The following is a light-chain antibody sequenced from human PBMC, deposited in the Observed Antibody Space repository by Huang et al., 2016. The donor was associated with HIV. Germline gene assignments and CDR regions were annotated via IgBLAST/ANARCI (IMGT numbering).Light chain of an antibody. CDR1: EGIRND. Sequence: DIQMTQSPSSLSASVGDRVTITCRASEGIRNDMAWYQHKPGKVPKLLIYAASALESVVPSRVRGSGTETDFTLNITSTQPEDVATYYCQKYSSVPLTLSGGTKVEI. J-gene: IGKJ4*02. V-gene: IGKV1-27*01. CDR3: QKYSSVPLT. CDR2: AAS.